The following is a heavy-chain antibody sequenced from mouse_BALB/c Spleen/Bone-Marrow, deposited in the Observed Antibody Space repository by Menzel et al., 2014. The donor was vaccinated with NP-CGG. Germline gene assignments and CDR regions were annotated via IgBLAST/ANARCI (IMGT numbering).Heavy chain of an antibody. CDR3: TRWVYYGSSYFDY. D-gene: IGHD1-1*01. CDR2: IDPENGNT. J-gene: IGHJ2*01. V-gene: IGHV14-1*02. CDR1: GFSIKDYY. Sequence: EVQLQQSGAEFVRPGALVKLSCNASGFSIKDYYMHWVKRRPEQGLEWIGWIDPENGNTIYDPKFPGKASITADTSSNTAYLQLSSLTSEDTAVYYCTRWVYYGSSYFDYWGQGTTLTVSS.